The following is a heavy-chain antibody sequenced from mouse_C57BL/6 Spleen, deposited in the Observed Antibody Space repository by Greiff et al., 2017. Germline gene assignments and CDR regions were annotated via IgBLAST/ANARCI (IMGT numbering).Heavy chain of an antibody. CDR3: ARGYGSSYEAMDD. CDR2: IDPSDSYT. J-gene: IGHJ4*01. V-gene: IGHV1-69*01. CDR1: GYTFTSYW. Sequence: VQLQQSGAELVMPGASVKLSCKASGYTFTSYWMHWVKQRPGQGLEWIGEIDPSDSYTNYNQKFKGKSTLTVDKSSSTAYMQLSSLTSEDSAVYYCARGYGSSYEAMDDWGQGTSVTV. D-gene: IGHD1-1*01.